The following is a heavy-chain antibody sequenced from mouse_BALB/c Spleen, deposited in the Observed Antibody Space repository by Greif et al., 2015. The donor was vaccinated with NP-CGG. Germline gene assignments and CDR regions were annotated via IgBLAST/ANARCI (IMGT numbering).Heavy chain of an antibody. CDR3: ARQREFDY. CDR2: ISSGGSCT. V-gene: IGHV5-6*01. J-gene: IGHJ2*01. CDR1: GFTFSSYG. Sequence: EVKLVESGGDLVKPGGSLKLSCAASGFTFSSYGMSWVRQTPDKRLEWVATISSGGSCTYYPDSVKGRFTISRDNAKNTLYLQMSSLKSEDTAMYYCARQREFDYWGQGTTLTVTS.